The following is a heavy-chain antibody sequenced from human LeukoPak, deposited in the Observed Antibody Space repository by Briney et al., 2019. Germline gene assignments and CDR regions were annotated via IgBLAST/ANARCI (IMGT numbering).Heavy chain of an antibody. J-gene: IGHJ6*04. CDR3: AELGITMIGGV. CDR1: GFGFSRYW. V-gene: IGHV3-74*01. CDR2: IYRDGSTT. D-gene: IGHD3-10*02. Sequence: GGSLRLSCAASGFGFSRYWMHWVRHAPGTGLKWVSRIYRDGSTTDYADSVKGRFSISRDNAKNSLYLQMNSLRAEDTAVYYCAELGITMIGGVWGKGTTVTISS.